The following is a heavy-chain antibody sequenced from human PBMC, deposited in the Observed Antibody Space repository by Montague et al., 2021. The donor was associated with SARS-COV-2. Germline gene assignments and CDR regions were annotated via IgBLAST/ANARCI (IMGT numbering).Heavy chain of an antibody. V-gene: IGHV4-39*07. CDR2: IYYTGTI. CDR3: ARCLPPGIDVRGYFDS. J-gene: IGHJ4*02. Sequence: PEAGFDFIKKIYYTGTIYYKPSLMSRVTISRDTSKNQFSLKVTSVTAADTAVYCCARCLPPGIDVRGYFDSWGQGSLVTVSS. D-gene: IGHD2-2*01.